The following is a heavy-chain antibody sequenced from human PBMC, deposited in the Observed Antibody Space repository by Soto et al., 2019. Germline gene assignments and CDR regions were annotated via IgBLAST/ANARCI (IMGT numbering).Heavy chain of an antibody. CDR2: INAGNGNT. D-gene: IGHD3-16*02. Sequence: QVQLVQSGAEVKKPGASVKVSCKASGYTFTSYAMHWVRQAPGQRLEWMGWINAGNGNTKYSQKFQGRVTITRDTSASTAYMELGSLRSGDTAVYYCAGDLVWGSYRTTRFDYWGQGTLVTVSS. CDR3: AGDLVWGSYRTTRFDY. J-gene: IGHJ4*02. CDR1: GYTFTSYA. V-gene: IGHV1-3*01.